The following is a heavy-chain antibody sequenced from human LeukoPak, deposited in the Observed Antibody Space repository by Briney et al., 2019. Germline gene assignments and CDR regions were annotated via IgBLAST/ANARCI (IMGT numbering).Heavy chain of an antibody. CDR3: ARDPWITKLTTQTAFDI. D-gene: IGHD4-11*01. Sequence: PGGSLRLSCAASGFTFSSYAMSWVRQAPGKGLEWVSAISGSGGSTYYADSVKGRFTISRDNSKNTLYLQMNSLRAEDTAVYYCARDPWITKLTTQTAFDIWGQGTMVTVSS. J-gene: IGHJ3*02. CDR1: GFTFSSYA. CDR2: ISGSGGST. V-gene: IGHV3-23*01.